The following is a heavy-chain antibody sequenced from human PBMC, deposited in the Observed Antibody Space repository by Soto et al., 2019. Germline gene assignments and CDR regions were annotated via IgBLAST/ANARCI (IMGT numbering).Heavy chain of an antibody. D-gene: IGHD2-2*01. Sequence: ASVKVSCKASGYTFTGYYMHWVRQAPGQGLEWMGWINPNSGGTNYAQKFQGRVTMTRDTSISTAYMELSSLRSEDTAVYYCARDPRYCSSTSCYGGNYYYYGMDVWGQGTTVTVSS. CDR2: INPNSGGT. J-gene: IGHJ6*02. V-gene: IGHV1-2*02. CDR1: GYTFTGYY. CDR3: ARDPRYCSSTSCYGGNYYYYGMDV.